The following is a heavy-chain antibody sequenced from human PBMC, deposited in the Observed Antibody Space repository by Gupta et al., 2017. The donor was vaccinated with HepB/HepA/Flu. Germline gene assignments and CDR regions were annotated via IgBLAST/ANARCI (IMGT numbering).Heavy chain of an antibody. CDR2: IIPIFGTA. J-gene: IGHJ4*02. D-gene: IGHD1-26*01. V-gene: IGHV1-69*01. CDR1: GGTFSSYA. CDR3: AILPRSIVGADDVDY. Sequence: QVQLVQSGAEVKKPGSSVKVSCKASGGTFSSYALSWVLQAPGQGLEWMGGIIPIFGTANYAQKFQGRVTITADESTSTAYMELSSLRSEDTAVYYCAILPRSIVGADDVDYWGQGTLVTVSS.